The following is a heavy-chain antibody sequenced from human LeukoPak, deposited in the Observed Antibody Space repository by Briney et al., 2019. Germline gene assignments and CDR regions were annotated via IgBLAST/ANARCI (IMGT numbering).Heavy chain of an antibody. CDR2: INHSGST. CDR3: ARTIAARRDYFDS. V-gene: IGHV4-34*01. J-gene: IGHJ4*02. D-gene: IGHD6-6*01. Sequence: SETLSLTCAVYGGSFSGYYWSWIRQPPGKGLEWIGEINHSGSTNYNPSLKSRLTISVDTSKNQFSLKLSSVTAADTAVYYCARTIAARRDYFDSWGQGTLVTVSS. CDR1: GGSFSGYY.